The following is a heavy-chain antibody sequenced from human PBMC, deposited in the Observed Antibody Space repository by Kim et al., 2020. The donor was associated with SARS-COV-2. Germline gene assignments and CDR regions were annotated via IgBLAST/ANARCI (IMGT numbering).Heavy chain of an antibody. CDR2: ISNSGGST. Sequence: GGSLRLSCAASGFTFSTYAMNWLRQAPGKGLEWISAISNSGGSTYYADSVKGRFSISRDNSKNTLYLQMNSLRAEDTAIYYCAKDPGVLVIHWYFDLWGRGTLVTVSS. CDR3: AKDPGVLVIHWYFDL. D-gene: IGHD3-9*01. V-gene: IGHV3-23*01. J-gene: IGHJ2*01. CDR1: GFTFSTYA.